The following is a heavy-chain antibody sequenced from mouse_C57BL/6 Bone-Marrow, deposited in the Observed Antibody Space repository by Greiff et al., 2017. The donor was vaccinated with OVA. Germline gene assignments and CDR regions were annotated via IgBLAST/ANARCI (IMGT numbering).Heavy chain of an antibody. D-gene: IGHD3-2*02. J-gene: IGHJ3*01. CDR1: GYTFTSYW. Sequence: VQLQQPGAELVMPGASVKLSCKASGYTFTSYWMHWVKQRPGQGLEWIGEIDPSDSYTNYNQKFKGKSTLTVDKSSSTAYMQLSSLTSEDSAVYYCARWSAGCVAYWGQGTLVTVSA. CDR2: IDPSDSYT. CDR3: ARWSAGCVAY. V-gene: IGHV1-69*01.